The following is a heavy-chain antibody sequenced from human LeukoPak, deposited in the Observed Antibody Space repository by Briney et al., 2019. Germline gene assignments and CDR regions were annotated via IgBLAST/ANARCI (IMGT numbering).Heavy chain of an antibody. CDR2: IHYSGNT. D-gene: IGHD4-17*01. CDR1: GDSISTYY. V-gene: IGHV4-59*01. CDR3: ARDQDADSGIWFDP. J-gene: IGHJ5*02. Sequence: SETLPLTCIVSGDSISTYYWNWIRQPPGKGLEWVGYIHYSGNTNYNPSLKNRVTISVDTSKNQFSLKLSSVTAADTAVYYCARDQDADSGIWFDPWGQGTLVTVSS.